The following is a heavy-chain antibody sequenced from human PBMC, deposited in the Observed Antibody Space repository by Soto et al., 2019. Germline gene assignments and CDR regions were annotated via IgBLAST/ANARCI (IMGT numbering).Heavy chain of an antibody. J-gene: IGHJ5*02. CDR2: IKSKSDGGTA. CDR3: SAGHR. CDR1: GFSFSDAW. Sequence: GGSLSLSCVPSGFSFSDAWMNWVRQAPGKGPEWIGRIKSKSDGGTADYAAPLIGRSTISRDDSKSTLYLQMSSLTIEDTGVYYCSAGHRWGQGTLVTVSS. V-gene: IGHV3-15*01.